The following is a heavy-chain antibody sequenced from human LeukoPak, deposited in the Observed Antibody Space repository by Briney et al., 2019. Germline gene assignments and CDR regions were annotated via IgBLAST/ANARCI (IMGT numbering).Heavy chain of an antibody. Sequence: GGSLRLSCAASGFTFNNYAMNWVRQAPGKGLEWVSAISESGDKTHYADSVKGRFTISRDNSQNTLYLQMNSLRAEDTALYYCAKQWVDCWGQGTLVTVSS. V-gene: IGHV3-23*01. CDR1: GFTFNNYA. D-gene: IGHD1-26*01. CDR3: AKQWVDC. CDR2: ISESGDKT. J-gene: IGHJ4*02.